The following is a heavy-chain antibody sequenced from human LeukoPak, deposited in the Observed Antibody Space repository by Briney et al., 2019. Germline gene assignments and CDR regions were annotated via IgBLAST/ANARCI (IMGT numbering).Heavy chain of an antibody. D-gene: IGHD1-26*01. CDR1: GFTFSGSA. CDR2: IRRKANNYAT. Sequence: GGSLKLSCEASGFTFSGSAMHWDRQASGNGLEWVGHIRRKANNYATTYAASVKGRFTISRDDSTSTAYLQMNSLKTEDTAVYYCTRHLTIVEATPFDLWGQGALVTVSS. CDR3: TRHLTIVEATPFDL. J-gene: IGHJ5*02. V-gene: IGHV3-73*01.